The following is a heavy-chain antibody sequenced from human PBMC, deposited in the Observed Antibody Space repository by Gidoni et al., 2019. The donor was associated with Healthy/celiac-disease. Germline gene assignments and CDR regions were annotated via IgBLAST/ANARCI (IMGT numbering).Heavy chain of an antibody. J-gene: IGHJ3*02. CDR3: ARDRRGYYDSSGLNNAFDI. Sequence: QVQLVQSGAEVKKPGSSVKVSCKASGGTFSSYAISWVRQAPGQGLEWMGGIIPIFGTANYAQKFQGRVTITADESTSTAYMELSRLRSEDTAVYYCARDRRGYYDSSGLNNAFDIWGQGTMVTVSS. V-gene: IGHV1-69*01. CDR1: GGTFSSYA. D-gene: IGHD3-22*01. CDR2: IIPIFGTA.